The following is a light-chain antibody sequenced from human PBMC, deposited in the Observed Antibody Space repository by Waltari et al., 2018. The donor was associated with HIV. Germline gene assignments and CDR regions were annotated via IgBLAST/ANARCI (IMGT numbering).Light chain of an antibody. Sequence: EKVMRQLPANLSVSPGERAPLSCRASQPINNNLAWYQQKPGQAPPLLIYGASTRAAGVPDRFSGSGSGTEFSLTISSLQSEDLAIYYCQQYNNWPQTFGQGTKVEI. CDR3: QQYNNWPQT. CDR2: GAS. J-gene: IGKJ2*01. CDR1: QPINNN. V-gene: IGKV3-15*01.